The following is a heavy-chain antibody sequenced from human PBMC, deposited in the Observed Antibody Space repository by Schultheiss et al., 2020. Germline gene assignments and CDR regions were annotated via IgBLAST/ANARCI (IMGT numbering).Heavy chain of an antibody. CDR2: IWYDGSNK. Sequence: GGSLRLSCAASGFTFSSYGMHWVRQAPGKGLEWVAVIWYDGSNKYYADSVKGRFTISRDNSKNTLYLQMNSLRAEDTAVYYCARELDYGVKHFDYWGQGTLVNVYS. CDR1: GFTFSSYG. D-gene: IGHD4-23*01. V-gene: IGHV3-33*01. CDR3: ARELDYGVKHFDY. J-gene: IGHJ4*02.